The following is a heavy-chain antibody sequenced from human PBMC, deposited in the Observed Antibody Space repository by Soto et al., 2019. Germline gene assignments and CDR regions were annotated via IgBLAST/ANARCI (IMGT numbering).Heavy chain of an antibody. CDR2: IRTISRAI. V-gene: IGHV3-48*02. Sequence: GGSLRLSCAAAGFTFSDYPINWGRQAPGNGLEGVSSIRTISRAIYFADSVRGRFTISRDNARNSLYLQMTSLRDEDPAVYYSARENHPFDPWRQRTLVTVSS. CDR1: GFTFSDYP. J-gene: IGHJ5*02. CDR3: ARENHPFDP.